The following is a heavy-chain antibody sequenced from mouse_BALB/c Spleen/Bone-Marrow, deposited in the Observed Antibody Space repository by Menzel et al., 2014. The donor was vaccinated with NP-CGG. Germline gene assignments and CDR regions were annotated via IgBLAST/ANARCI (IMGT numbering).Heavy chain of an antibody. V-gene: IGHV1S81*02. Sequence: QVQLQQSGAELVKPGASVKLSCKASGYTFTSYWMHWVKQRPGQGLEWIGEINPSNGRTNYNEKFKIKATLTVDKSSSTAYMQLSSLTSEDSAVYYCAGYRGAYWGQGTLVTVSA. CDR2: INPSNGRT. CDR3: AGYRGAY. J-gene: IGHJ3*01. CDR1: GYTFTSYW. D-gene: IGHD2-12*01.